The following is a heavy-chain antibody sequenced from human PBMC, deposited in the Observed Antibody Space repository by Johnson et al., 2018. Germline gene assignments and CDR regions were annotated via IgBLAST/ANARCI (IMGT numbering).Heavy chain of an antibody. CDR1: GYSFSNYW. J-gene: IGHJ3*02. V-gene: IGHV5-51*03. Sequence: VQLVESGAEVKKPGESLKISCRGSGYSFSNYWIAWVRQMPANGLEWMGIIYPGDSDTRYSPSFPGQVIIPADTSISTAYLQWGSLTASDSAMYYCARRGLGSAFDIWGQGTMVTVSS. D-gene: IGHD3-10*01. CDR2: IYPGDSDT. CDR3: ARRGLGSAFDI.